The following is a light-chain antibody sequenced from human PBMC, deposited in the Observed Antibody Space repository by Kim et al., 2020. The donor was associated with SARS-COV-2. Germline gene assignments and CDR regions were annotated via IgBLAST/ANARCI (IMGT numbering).Light chain of an antibody. CDR1: QSISGY. J-gene: IGKJ4*01. CDR2: AAS. CDR3: QQSYSTPPLT. V-gene: IGKV1-39*01. Sequence: SVGDRVTITCRASQSISGYLSWYQQKPGKAPKLLIYAASSLQSGVPSRFSGSGSGTDYTLTISSLQPEDFATYYCQQSYSTPPLTFGGGTKVEIK.